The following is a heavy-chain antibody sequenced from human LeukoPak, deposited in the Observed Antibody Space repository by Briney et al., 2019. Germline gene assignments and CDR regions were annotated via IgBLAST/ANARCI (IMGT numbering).Heavy chain of an antibody. CDR3: ARVGSGYYYSSPDGMDV. CDR2: IYTGGST. J-gene: IGHJ6*02. CDR1: GFTVSSNY. V-gene: IGHV3-53*01. Sequence: GGSLRLSCAASGFTVSSNYMSWVRQAPGKGLEWISVIYTGGSTYYADSVKGRFTISRDNSKNTLYFQMNSLRAEDTAVYYCARVGSGYYYSSPDGMDVWGQGTTVTVSS. D-gene: IGHD3-22*01.